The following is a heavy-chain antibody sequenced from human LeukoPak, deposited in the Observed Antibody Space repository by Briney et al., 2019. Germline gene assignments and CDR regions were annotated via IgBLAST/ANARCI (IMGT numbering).Heavy chain of an antibody. CDR2: IYYSGST. D-gene: IGHD3-10*01. J-gene: IGHJ4*02. V-gene: IGHV4-59*01. Sequence: PSETLSLTCTVSGGSISSYYWSWIRQPPGEGLEWIGYIYYSGSTNYNPSLKSRVTISVDTSKNQFSLKLSSVTAADTAVYYCARSDMVRVVIRIDYWGQGTLVTVSS. CDR1: GGSISSYY. CDR3: ARSDMVRVVIRIDY.